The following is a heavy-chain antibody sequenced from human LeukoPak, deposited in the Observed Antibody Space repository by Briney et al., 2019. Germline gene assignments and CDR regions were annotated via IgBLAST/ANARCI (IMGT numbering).Heavy chain of an antibody. CDR3: ARSFARAVSIGGLWYFDL. CDR1: HDSFSSDY. J-gene: IGHJ2*01. CDR2: ISYSGET. D-gene: IGHD1-26*01. V-gene: IGHV4-59*08. Sequence: SETLSLTCTASHDSFSSDYWSWIRQSPGKGLEWIGYISYSGETKYSPSLKRRVTISGDRSKNQFTLKLSSVTAADTAVYYCARSFARAVSIGGLWYFDLWGRGILVTVSS.